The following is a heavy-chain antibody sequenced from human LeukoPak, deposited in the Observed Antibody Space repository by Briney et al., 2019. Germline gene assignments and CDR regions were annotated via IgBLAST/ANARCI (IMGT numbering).Heavy chain of an antibody. CDR1: GFTFRSYA. J-gene: IGHJ4*02. V-gene: IGHV3-23*01. CDR2: ISNSGRNT. D-gene: IGHD6-6*01. CDR3: SNWVEGARPSLDY. Sequence: PGGSLRLSCSASGFTFRSYAMAGVRQAPGTGLGWFSAISNSGRNTYYADSVKGRFTISRDNSKNTLYLEMNSLRAADTAVYYCSNWVEGARPSLDYWGQGALVTVSS.